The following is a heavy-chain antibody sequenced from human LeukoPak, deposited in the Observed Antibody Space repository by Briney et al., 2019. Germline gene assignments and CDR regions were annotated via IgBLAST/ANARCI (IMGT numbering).Heavy chain of an antibody. CDR2: ISYDGDNK. V-gene: IGHV3-30-3*01. CDR3: ARDRDSSSWPDDAFDI. Sequence: EGSLRLSCAASRFTFSSYAMHWVRQAPGKGLEWVALISYDGDNKYYADSVKGRFTISRDNSKNTLYLQMNSLRAEDTAVYYCARDRDSSSWPDDAFDIWGQGTMVTVSS. CDR1: RFTFSSYA. D-gene: IGHD6-13*01. J-gene: IGHJ3*02.